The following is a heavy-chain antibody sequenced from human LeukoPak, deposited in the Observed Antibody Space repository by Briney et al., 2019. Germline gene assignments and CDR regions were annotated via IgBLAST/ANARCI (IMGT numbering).Heavy chain of an antibody. CDR2: IYYSGNT. D-gene: IGHD5-24*01. Sequence: SETLSLTCTVSGGSISSGGFYWRWIRQHPGEGLEWLGYIYYSGNTYYNPSLNGRLTISADTSQNQFSLKLTSVTAAGTAVYYCARGIERATIGDAFDIWGQGTMVTVSS. V-gene: IGHV4-31*03. CDR3: ARGIERATIGDAFDI. CDR1: GGSISSGGFY. J-gene: IGHJ3*02.